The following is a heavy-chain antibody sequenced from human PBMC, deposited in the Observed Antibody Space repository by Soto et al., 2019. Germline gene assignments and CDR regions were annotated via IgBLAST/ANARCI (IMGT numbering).Heavy chain of an antibody. Sequence: QVQLVESGGGVVQPGRSLRLSCAASGFTFSSYGMHWVRQAPGKGLEWVAVIWYDGSNKYYADSVKGRFTISRDNSKNTLYLQMNSLRAEDTAVYHCARDSGSYGGFDYWGQGTLVTVSS. D-gene: IGHD1-26*01. J-gene: IGHJ4*02. CDR2: IWYDGSNK. V-gene: IGHV3-33*01. CDR3: ARDSGSYGGFDY. CDR1: GFTFSSYG.